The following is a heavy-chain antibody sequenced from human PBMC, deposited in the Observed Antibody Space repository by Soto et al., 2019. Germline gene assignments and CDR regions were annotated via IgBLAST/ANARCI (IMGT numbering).Heavy chain of an antibody. V-gene: IGHV3-30*18. CDR1: GFTFSNYG. J-gene: IGHJ4*02. D-gene: IGHD2-8*01. Sequence: QVHLVESGGGVVQPGRSLRLSCAASGFTFSNYGMHWVRQAPGKGLEWVAVISYDGTNKYYADSVRGRFTISRDKSKNTLDLQMNSLRAEDTAVYYCAKDRAEMVYATLIDSWGQGTLVTVSS. CDR2: ISYDGTNK. CDR3: AKDRAEMVYATLIDS.